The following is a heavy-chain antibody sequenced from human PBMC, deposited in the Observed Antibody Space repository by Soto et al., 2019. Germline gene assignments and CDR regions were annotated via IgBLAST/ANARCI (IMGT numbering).Heavy chain of an antibody. D-gene: IGHD6-19*01. Sequence: SVKVSCKASGGTFSSYAISWVRQAPGQGLEWMGGIIPIFGTANYAQKFQGRVTITADESTSTAYMELSSLRSEDTAVYYFACSPRKPQYSSGWYLFDYWGQGTLVTVSS. J-gene: IGHJ4*02. CDR2: IIPIFGTA. V-gene: IGHV1-69*13. CDR1: GGTFSSYA. CDR3: ACSPRKPQYSSGWYLFDY.